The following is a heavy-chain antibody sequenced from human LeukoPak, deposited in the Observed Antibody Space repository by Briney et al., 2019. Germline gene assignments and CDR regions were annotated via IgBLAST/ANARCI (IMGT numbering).Heavy chain of an antibody. CDR3: VRDLDYGGNFYAFDI. CDR2: IYYSGST. D-gene: IGHD4-23*01. V-gene: IGHV4-31*03. Sequence: SETLSLTCTVSGGSISSGGYYWSWIRQHPGKGLEWIGYIYYSGSTYYNPSLKSRVTISVDTSKNQFSLKLSSVTAADTAVYYCVRDLDYGGNFYAFDIWGQGTMVTVSS. CDR1: GGSISSGGYY. J-gene: IGHJ3*02.